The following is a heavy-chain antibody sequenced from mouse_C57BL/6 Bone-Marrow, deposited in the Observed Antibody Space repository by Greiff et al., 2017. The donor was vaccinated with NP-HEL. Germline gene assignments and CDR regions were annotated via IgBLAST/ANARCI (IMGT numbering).Heavy chain of an antibody. D-gene: IGHD3-2*02. CDR3: AREAYYFDY. CDR2: IYPGGGYT. J-gene: IGHJ2*01. V-gene: IGHV1-63*01. Sequence: VHLVESGAELVRPGTSVKMSCKASGYTFTNYWIGWAKQRPGHGLEWIGDIYPGGGYTNYNEKFKGKATLTADKSSSTAYMQFSSLTSEDSAIYYCAREAYYFDYWGQGTTLTVSS. CDR1: GYTFTNYW.